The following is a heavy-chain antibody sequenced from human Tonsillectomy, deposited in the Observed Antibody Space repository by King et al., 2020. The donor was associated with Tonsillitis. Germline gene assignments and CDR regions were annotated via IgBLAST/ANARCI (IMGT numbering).Heavy chain of an antibody. CDR3: ARDPGYSSGWYLDY. V-gene: IGHV1-18*01. D-gene: IGHD6-19*01. CDR2: ISAYDGNP. J-gene: IGHJ4*02. CDR1: GYTFTSFG. Sequence: VQLVESGAEVKKPGASVKVSCKASGYTFTSFGISWVRLAPGQGLEWMGWISAYDGNPNYAQKLQGRVTMTTDSSTSTAYMELRSLRSDDTAVYYCARDPGYSSGWYLDYWGQGTLVTVSS.